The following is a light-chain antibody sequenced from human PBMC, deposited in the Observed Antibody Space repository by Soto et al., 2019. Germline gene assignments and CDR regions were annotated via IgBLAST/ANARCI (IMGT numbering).Light chain of an antibody. CDR1: QTISTY. J-gene: IGKJ2*01. Sequence: DIQMTQSPSSLSASVGDRVTITCRTSQTISTYLNWYQHKPGKAPILLIYAVSNLKSGVPPRFSGSASGTDFTLTISSLQPEDFATYYCQQSYDTPYTFGQGTKV. V-gene: IGKV1-39*01. CDR3: QQSYDTPYT. CDR2: AVS.